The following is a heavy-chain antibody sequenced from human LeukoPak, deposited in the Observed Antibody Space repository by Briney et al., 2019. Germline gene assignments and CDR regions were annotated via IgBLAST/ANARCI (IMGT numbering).Heavy chain of an antibody. CDR1: GFTFDDYG. CDR2: INWNGGST. D-gene: IGHD4-17*01. J-gene: IGHJ5*02. CDR3: ARGLYGDYPDPTPGWFDP. Sequence: PGGSLRLSCAASGFTFDDYGMSWVRQAPGKGLEWVSGINWNGGSTGYADSVKGRFTISRDNAKNPLYLQMNSLRAEDTALYYCARGLYGDYPDPTPGWFDPWGQGTLVTVSS. V-gene: IGHV3-20*04.